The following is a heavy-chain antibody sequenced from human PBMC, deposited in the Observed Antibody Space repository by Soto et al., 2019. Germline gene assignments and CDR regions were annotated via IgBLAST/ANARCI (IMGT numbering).Heavy chain of an antibody. D-gene: IGHD3-3*01. J-gene: IGHJ6*02. CDR3: AIDSYYVFWSGYYAGSYYGMDV. Sequence: ASVKVSCKASGSTFTSYYMHWVRQAPGQGLEWMGIINPSGGRTSYAQKFQGRVTMTRETTTSTVYMELSSLRSEDTAVYYCAIDSYYVFWSGYYAGSYYGMDVWGQGTTVTVSS. V-gene: IGHV1-46*01. CDR2: INPSGGRT. CDR1: GSTFTSYY.